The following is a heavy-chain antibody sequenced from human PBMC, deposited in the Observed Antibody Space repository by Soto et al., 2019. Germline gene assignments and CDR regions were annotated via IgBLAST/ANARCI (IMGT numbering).Heavy chain of an antibody. D-gene: IGHD3-3*01. Sequence: GGSLRLSCAASGFTFSSYAMSWVRQAPGKGLEWVSAISGSGGSTYYADSVKGRFTISRDNSKNTLYLQMNSLRAEDTAVYYCAKGYDFWSGYYTYFDYWGQGTLVTVSS. CDR3: AKGYDFWSGYYTYFDY. V-gene: IGHV3-23*01. J-gene: IGHJ4*02. CDR1: GFTFSSYA. CDR2: ISGSGGST.